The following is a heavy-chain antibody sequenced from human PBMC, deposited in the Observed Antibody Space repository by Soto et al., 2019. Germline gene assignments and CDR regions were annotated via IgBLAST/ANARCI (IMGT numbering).Heavy chain of an antibody. Sequence: QVQLVESGGGLVKPGGSLRLSCAASGFTFSDYYMSWIRQAPGKGLEWVSYISSSGNTIYYADSVKGRFTISRDNAKNPLYLQMNSLRAEDTAVYYCARVRNYYDFWSGYFDYWGQGTLVTVSS. CDR1: GFTFSDYY. V-gene: IGHV3-11*01. CDR2: ISSSGNTI. CDR3: ARVRNYYDFWSGYFDY. D-gene: IGHD3-3*01. J-gene: IGHJ4*02.